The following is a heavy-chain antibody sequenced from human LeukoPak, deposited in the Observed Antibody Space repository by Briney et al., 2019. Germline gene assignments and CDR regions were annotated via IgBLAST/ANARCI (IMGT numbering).Heavy chain of an antibody. J-gene: IGHJ4*02. D-gene: IGHD3/OR15-3a*01. CDR3: ARSAGYYTHFDS. CDR1: GGSISSSSYY. Sequence: SETLSLTCTVSGGSISSSSYYWGWIRQPPGKGLEYIGSIYYGGSTYYNPSLKSRVTISVDTSKNQFSLKLSSVTAADTAVYYCARSAGYYTHFDSWGQGALVAVSS. CDR2: IYYGGST. V-gene: IGHV4-39*07.